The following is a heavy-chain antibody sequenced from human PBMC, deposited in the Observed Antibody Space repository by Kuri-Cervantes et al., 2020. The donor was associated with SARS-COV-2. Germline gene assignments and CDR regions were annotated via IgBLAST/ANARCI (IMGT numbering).Heavy chain of an antibody. CDR2: IYYSGST. J-gene: IGHJ4*02. Sequence: GSLRLSCTVSGGSMSSSSYYWGWIRQPPGKGLEWIGSIYYSGSTYYNPSLKSRVTISVDTSKNQFSLKLSSVTAADTAVYYCARGLPNWNWLYYFDYWGQGTLVTVSS. V-gene: IGHV4-39*01. D-gene: IGHD1-7*01. CDR3: ARGLPNWNWLYYFDY. CDR1: GGSMSSSSYY.